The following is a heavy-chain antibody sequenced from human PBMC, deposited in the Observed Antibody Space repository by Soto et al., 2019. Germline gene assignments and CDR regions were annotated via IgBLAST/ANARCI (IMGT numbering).Heavy chain of an antibody. CDR3: ARLPKGSLVTA. CDR2: ISSSSDST. J-gene: IGHJ4*02. D-gene: IGHD2-21*02. CDR1: GFRFSEHS. Sequence: GGSLRLSCVGSGFRFSEHSMNWVRQAPGKGLQWVSYISSSSDSTYYADSVKGRFTVSRDNAKNALFLQMNSLRDDDTATYYCARLPKGSLVTAWGQGVRVTVSS. V-gene: IGHV3-48*02.